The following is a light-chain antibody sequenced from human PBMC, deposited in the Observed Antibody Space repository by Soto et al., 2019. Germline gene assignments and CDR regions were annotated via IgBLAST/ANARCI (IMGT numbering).Light chain of an antibody. CDR1: SSNIGAGYN. CDR3: QSYDNSLSAWV. V-gene: IGLV1-40*01. J-gene: IGLJ3*02. CDR2: DNT. Sequence: QSVLTQPPSVSGAPGQRVTISCTGSSSNIGAGYNVHWYQQLPGTAPKLLIYDNTNRASGVPDRFSGSKSGTSASLAITGLQAEDGADYYCQSYDNSLSAWVFGGGTKVTVL.